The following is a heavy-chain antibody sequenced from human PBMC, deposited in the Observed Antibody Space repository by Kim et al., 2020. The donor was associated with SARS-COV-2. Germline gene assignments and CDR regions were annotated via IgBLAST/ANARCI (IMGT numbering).Heavy chain of an antibody. Sequence: YGSKMSYADSVRGRFTIARDNAESLLYLQMNSLRAEDTAMYYCARDGASWGQGTLVTVSS. D-gene: IGHD3-10*01. CDR3: ARDGAS. V-gene: IGHV3-7*01. CDR2: YGSKM. J-gene: IGHJ5*02.